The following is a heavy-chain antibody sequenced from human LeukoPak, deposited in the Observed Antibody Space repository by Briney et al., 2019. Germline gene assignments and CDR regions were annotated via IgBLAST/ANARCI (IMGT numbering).Heavy chain of an antibody. J-gene: IGHJ4*02. CDR1: GFTFSSYS. D-gene: IGHD3-10*01. V-gene: IGHV3-21*01. Sequence: GGSLRLSCAASGFTFSSYSMNWVRQAPGKGLEWVSSISSSSSYIYYADSVKGRFTISRDNAKNSLYLQMNSLRAEDTAVYYCAREAAGYGEFDYWGQGTLVTVSS. CDR3: AREAAGYGEFDY. CDR2: ISSSSSYI.